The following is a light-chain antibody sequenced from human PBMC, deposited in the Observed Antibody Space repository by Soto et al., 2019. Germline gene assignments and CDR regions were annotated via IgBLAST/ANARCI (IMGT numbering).Light chain of an antibody. CDR2: DDD. J-gene: IGLJ1*01. V-gene: IGLV1-51*01. CDR3: GSWDSSLSAYV. CDR1: SSNIGGNS. Sequence: QSVLTQPPSVSAAPGQSVTISCSGSSSNIGGNSVSWYQQLPGTAPKLLIYDDDKRPSGIPDRFSCSKSGTSATLGITGFQTGDEADYYCGSWDSSLSAYVFGTGTKVTVL.